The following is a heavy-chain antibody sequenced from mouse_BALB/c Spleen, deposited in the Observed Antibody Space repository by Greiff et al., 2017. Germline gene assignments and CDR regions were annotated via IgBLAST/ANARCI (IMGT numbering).Heavy chain of an antibody. CDR1: GFNIKDTY. D-gene: IGHD2-2*01. CDR3: ARGGYDSYWYFDV. Sequence: VQLQQSGAELVKPGASVKLSCTASGFNIKDTYMHWVKQRPEQGLEWIGRIDPANGNTKYDPKFQGKATITADTSSNTAYLQLSSLTSEDTAVYYCARGGYDSYWYFDVWGAGTTVTVSS. CDR2: IDPANGNT. V-gene: IGHV14-3*02. J-gene: IGHJ1*01.